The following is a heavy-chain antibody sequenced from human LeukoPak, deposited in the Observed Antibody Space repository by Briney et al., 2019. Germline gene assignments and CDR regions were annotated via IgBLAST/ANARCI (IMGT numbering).Heavy chain of an antibody. CDR1: GFTFSTYA. V-gene: IGHV3-23*01. CDR3: AFDYASGSYLGFDY. Sequence: AGGSLRLSCAASGFTFSTYAMTWVRQAPGKGLEWVSAISGIGGSTYYADSVKGRFTISRDNSKNTLYLQMNSLRAEDTAVYYCAFDYASGSYLGFDYWGQGTLVTVSS. J-gene: IGHJ4*02. CDR2: ISGIGGST. D-gene: IGHD3-10*01.